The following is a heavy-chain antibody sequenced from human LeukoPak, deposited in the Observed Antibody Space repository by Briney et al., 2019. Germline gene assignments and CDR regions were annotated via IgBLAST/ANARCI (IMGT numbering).Heavy chain of an antibody. J-gene: IGHJ4*02. Sequence: GASVKVSCKASGGTFSSYTISWVRQAPGHGLEWMGRIIPILGIANYAQKFQGRVTITADKSTSTAYMELSSLRSEDTDVYYCARGDLRGYRYVDYWGQGTLVTVSS. CDR3: ARGDLRGYRYVDY. D-gene: IGHD5-18*01. CDR2: IIPILGIA. V-gene: IGHV1-69*02. CDR1: GGTFSSYT.